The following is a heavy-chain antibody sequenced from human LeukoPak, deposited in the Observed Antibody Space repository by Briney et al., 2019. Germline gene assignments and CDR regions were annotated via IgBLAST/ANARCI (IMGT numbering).Heavy chain of an antibody. V-gene: IGHV3-23*01. Sequence: GGSLRLSCAASGFTFSSYAMSWVRQAPGKGLEWVSVISGGGGSTYYADSVKGRFTTSRDNSKNTLYLQMNSPRAEDTAVYNCAKGGTYYDYWGQGTLVTVSS. J-gene: IGHJ4*02. CDR3: AKGGTYYDY. CDR2: ISGGGGST. CDR1: GFTFSSYA.